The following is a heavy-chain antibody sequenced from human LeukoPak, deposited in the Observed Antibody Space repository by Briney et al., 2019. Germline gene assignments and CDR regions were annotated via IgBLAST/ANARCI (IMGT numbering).Heavy chain of an antibody. Sequence: NPSETLSLTCALYGGSFTSYYWNWIRQPPGKGLEWIAEINHSGATNYNPSFKSRVTISVDRSKNQFSLKLRSVTAADTAVYYCALFEVVVGSTQDFWGQGTLVTVSP. D-gene: IGHD2-15*01. CDR2: INHSGAT. CDR1: GGSFTSYY. CDR3: ALFEVVVGSTQDF. J-gene: IGHJ4*02. V-gene: IGHV4-34*01.